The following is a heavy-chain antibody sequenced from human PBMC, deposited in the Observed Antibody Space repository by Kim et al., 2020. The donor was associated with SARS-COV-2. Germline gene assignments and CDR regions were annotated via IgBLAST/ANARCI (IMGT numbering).Heavy chain of an antibody. J-gene: IGHJ4*02. CDR1: GFTFSSYG. V-gene: IGHV3-33*08. CDR3: AREEGGYYGGNSEFDY. Sequence: GGSLRLSCAASGFTFSSYGMHWVRQAPGKGLEWVAVIWYDGSNKYYADSVKGRFTISRDNSKNTLYLQMNSLRAEDTAVYYCAREEGGYYGGNSEFDYWGQGTLVTVSS. CDR2: IWYDGSNK. D-gene: IGHD4-17*01.